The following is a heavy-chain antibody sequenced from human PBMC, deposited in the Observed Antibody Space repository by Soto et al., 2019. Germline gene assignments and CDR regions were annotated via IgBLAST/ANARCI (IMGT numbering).Heavy chain of an antibody. Sequence: GESLKISCKGSGYTFAGYWIAWVRQMPGKGLELMGIIYPSDSDTRYRPSFQGQVTISADKSISSAYLQWSSLRASDTAMYYCARGGVSTRTFDYWGQGTPVTVSS. J-gene: IGHJ4*02. CDR2: IYPSDSDT. D-gene: IGHD3-3*01. V-gene: IGHV5-51*01. CDR1: GYTFAGYW. CDR3: ARGGVSTRTFDY.